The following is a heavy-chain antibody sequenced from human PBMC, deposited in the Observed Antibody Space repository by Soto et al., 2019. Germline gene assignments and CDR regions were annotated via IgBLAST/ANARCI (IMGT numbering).Heavy chain of an antibody. D-gene: IGHD4-17*01. CDR1: GGSISSDC. Sequence: SETLSLTCTVSGGSISSDCWSWIRQPPGPGLEWIGYIYYSGSTNYNPSLKSRVTISVDTSKNQFSLKLSSVTAADTAVYYCARDQPHLYTVTTWNYFDYWGQGTLVTVS. J-gene: IGHJ4*02. V-gene: IGHV4-59*01. CDR3: ARDQPHLYTVTTWNYFDY. CDR2: IYYSGST.